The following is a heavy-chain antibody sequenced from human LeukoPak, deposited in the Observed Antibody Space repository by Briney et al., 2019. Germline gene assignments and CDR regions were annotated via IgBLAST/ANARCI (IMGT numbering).Heavy chain of an antibody. V-gene: IGHV3-66*04. J-gene: IGHJ3*02. CDR2: IYTGGST. D-gene: IGHD3-9*01. CDR1: GFTVSSNY. Sequence: PGGSLRLSCASSGFTVSSNYMSWVRQAPGKGLEWVSVIYTGGSTYYADSVKGRFSISRDNSKNTLYLQMNSLRAEDTAVYYCARHQLRDFDWLFDAFDIWGQGTMVTVSS. CDR3: ARHQLRDFDWLFDAFDI.